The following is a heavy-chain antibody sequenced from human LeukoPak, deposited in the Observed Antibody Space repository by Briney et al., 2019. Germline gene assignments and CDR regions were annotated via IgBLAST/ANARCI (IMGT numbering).Heavy chain of an antibody. V-gene: IGHV1-46*01. J-gene: IGHJ4*02. CDR2: INPSGGST. Sequence: ASVKVSCKASGYTFTSYYMHWVRQAPGQGLEWMGIINPSGGSTSYAQKLQGRVTMTTDTSTSTAYMELRSLRSDDTAVYYCARDGVAGWGQGTLVTVSS. D-gene: IGHD6-19*01. CDR3: ARDGVAG. CDR1: GYTFTSYY.